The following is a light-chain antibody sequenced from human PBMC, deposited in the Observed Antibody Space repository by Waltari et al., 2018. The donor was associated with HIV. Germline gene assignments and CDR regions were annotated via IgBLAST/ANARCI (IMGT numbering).Light chain of an antibody. CDR1: NIRLHSNGKTY. J-gene: IGKJ3*01. CDR3: MQSLEFPLT. CDR2: EVS. V-gene: IGKV2D-29*01. Sequence: IVMTQIPLSLSVTPVQTDSLSCKSRNIRLHSNGKTYLYWYLQKPGQPPQLLVYEVSDRFSGVPDRFSGSGSGTDFTLKISRVESEDVGVYYCMQSLEFPLTFGPGTKVDIK.